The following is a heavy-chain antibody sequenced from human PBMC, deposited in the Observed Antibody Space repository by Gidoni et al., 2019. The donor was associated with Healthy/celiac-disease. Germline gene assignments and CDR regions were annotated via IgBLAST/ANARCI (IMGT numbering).Heavy chain of an antibody. D-gene: IGHD4-17*01. V-gene: IGHV1-18*04. Sequence: QVQLVQSGAEVKKPGASVKVSCKASGYTFTSYGISWVGQVPGQGLEWMGWISAYNGNTNYAQKLQGRVTMHTDTSTIKAYMELRSLRSDDTAVYYCARDSGDSAWYYYYGMDGWGQGTTVTVSS. J-gene: IGHJ6*02. CDR2: ISAYNGNT. CDR1: GYTFTSYG. CDR3: ARDSGDSAWYYYYGMDG.